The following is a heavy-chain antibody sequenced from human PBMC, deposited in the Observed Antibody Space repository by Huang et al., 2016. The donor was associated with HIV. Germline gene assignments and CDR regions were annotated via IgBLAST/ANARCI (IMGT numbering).Heavy chain of an antibody. V-gene: IGHV4-34*02. Sequence: QVQLQQWGTGLLKPSETLSLKCAVYGGSFSNYYWGWIRQSPGKGPEWIGEINHRGKSTHNPSLRSRITMSIDTSKSQVYLNLTSVTTADTGVYYCARPKMIDGTPDSSWNYFDSWGQGTLVIVSS. CDR2: INHRGKS. CDR3: ARPKMIDGTPDSSWNYFDS. CDR1: GGSFSNYY. J-gene: IGHJ4*02. D-gene: IGHD2-21*01.